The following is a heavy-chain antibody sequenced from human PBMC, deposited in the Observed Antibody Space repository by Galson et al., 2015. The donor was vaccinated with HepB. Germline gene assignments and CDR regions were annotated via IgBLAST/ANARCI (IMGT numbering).Heavy chain of an antibody. D-gene: IGHD4-11*01. Sequence: SVKVSCKASGYTFTSYGISWVRQAPGQGLEWMGWISAYNGNTNYAQKLQGRVTMTTDTSTSTAYMELRSLRSDDTAVYYCARDHIATVTTPAGYWGQGTLVTVSS. V-gene: IGHV1-18*01. CDR1: GYTFTSYG. CDR2: ISAYNGNT. CDR3: ARDHIATVTTPAGY. J-gene: IGHJ4*02.